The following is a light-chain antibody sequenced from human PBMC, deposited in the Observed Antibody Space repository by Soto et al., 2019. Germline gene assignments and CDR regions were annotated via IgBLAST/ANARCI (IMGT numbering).Light chain of an antibody. CDR2: GAS. J-gene: IGKJ5*01. CDR3: QQYNNWPWIT. V-gene: IGKV3-15*01. Sequence: EIVMTQSPATLSVSPGERATLSCRASQSVSSNLAWYQQKPGQAPRLLIYGASTGATGIPARFSGSGSGTEFTLTISSLQSEDFAVYYCQQYNNWPWITFGQGTRLEIK. CDR1: QSVSSN.